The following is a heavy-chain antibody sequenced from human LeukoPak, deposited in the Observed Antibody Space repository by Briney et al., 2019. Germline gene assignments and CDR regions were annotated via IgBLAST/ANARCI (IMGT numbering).Heavy chain of an antibody. V-gene: IGHV4-39*01. CDR3: ARYVLSVAGTSL. CDR2: IYYSGST. D-gene: IGHD6-19*01. Sequence: SETLSLTCTVSGGSISSSSYYWGWIRQPPGQGLEWIGTIYYSGSTYYNPSLKSRVTISVDTSKNQFSLKLSSVTAADTAVYYCARYVLSVAGTSLWGQGALVTVSS. CDR1: GGSISSSSYY. J-gene: IGHJ4*02.